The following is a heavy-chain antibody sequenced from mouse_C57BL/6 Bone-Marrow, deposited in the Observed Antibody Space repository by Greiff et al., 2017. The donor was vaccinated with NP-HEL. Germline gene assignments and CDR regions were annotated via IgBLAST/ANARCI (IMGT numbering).Heavy chain of an antibody. D-gene: IGHD2-1*01. CDR2: ISNGGGST. Sequence: EVKLMESGGGLVQPGGSLKLSCAASGFAFSDYYMYWVRQTPEKRLEWVAYISNGGGSTYYLDTVKGRFTISRDNAKNTLYLQMSRLKSEDTAMYYCARTLYYGIDVWGTGTTVTVSS. CDR3: ARTLYYGIDV. V-gene: IGHV5-12*01. J-gene: IGHJ1*03. CDR1: GFAFSDYY.